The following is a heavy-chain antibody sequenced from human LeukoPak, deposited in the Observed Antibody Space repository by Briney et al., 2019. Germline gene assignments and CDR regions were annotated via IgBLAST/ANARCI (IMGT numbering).Heavy chain of an antibody. CDR1: GGSISSGSYS. D-gene: IGHD3-22*01. Sequence: SQTLSLTCTVSGGSISSGSYSWSWIRQPAGKGLEWIGRIYTSGSTNYNPSLKRRVTISVDTSKNQFSLKLSSVTAADTAVYYCARVNYDSSGYYPSDAFDIWGQGTMVTVSS. CDR3: ARVNYDSSGYYPSDAFDI. CDR2: IYTSGST. V-gene: IGHV4-61*02. J-gene: IGHJ3*02.